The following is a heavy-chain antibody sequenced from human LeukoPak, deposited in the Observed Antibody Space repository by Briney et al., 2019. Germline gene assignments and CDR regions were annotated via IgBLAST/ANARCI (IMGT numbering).Heavy chain of an antibody. D-gene: IGHD3-9*01. CDR1: GFTFSSYG. CDR3: AKDLRPVLRYFDWLTDY. CDR2: ISGSGGST. J-gene: IGHJ4*02. Sequence: GALRLSCAASGFTFSSYGMSWVRQAPGKGLEWVSAISGSGGSTYYADSVKGRFTISRDNSKNTLYLQMNSLRAEDTAVYYCAKDLRPVLRYFDWLTDYWGQGTLVTVSS. V-gene: IGHV3-23*01.